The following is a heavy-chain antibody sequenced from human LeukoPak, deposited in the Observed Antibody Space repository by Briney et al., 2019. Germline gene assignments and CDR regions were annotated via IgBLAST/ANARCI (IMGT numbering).Heavy chain of an antibody. Sequence: GGSLRLSCVASGFNFSTSWTSWVRQAPGKGLEWVANINQNGNEKYSVDSVKGRFIISRDDAKNSLYLQMNSLRAEDTAVYYCARDRTGDILTGYYPDIWGQGTMVTVSS. V-gene: IGHV3-7*01. CDR1: GFNFSTSW. D-gene: IGHD3-9*01. J-gene: IGHJ3*02. CDR2: INQNGNEK. CDR3: ARDRTGDILTGYYPDI.